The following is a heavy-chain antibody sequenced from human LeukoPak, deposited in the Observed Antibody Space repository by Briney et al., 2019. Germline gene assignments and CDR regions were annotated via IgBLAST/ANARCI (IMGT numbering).Heavy chain of an antibody. CDR3: ARDSGYGSGSRFDY. D-gene: IGHD3-10*01. CDR1: GGSISSYY. CDR2: IYTSGST. V-gene: IGHV4-4*07. J-gene: IGHJ4*02. Sequence: SETLSLTCTVSGGSISSYYSSWIRQPAGKGLEWIGRIYTSGSTNYNPSLKSRVTMSVDTSKNQFSLKLSSVTAADTAVYYCARDSGYGSGSRFDYWGQGTLVTVSS.